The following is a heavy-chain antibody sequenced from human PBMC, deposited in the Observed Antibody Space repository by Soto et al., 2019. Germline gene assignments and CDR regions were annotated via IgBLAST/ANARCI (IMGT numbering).Heavy chain of an antibody. CDR3: ARRGGAYDNFDY. D-gene: IGHD5-12*01. CDR2: IYYSGST. Sequence: SETLSLTCTVSGGSISSYYWSWIRQPPGKGLEWIGYIYYSGSTNYNPSLKSRVTISIDTSKNQFSLKVSSVTAADTAVYYCARRGGAYDNFDYWGQGTLVTVSS. J-gene: IGHJ4*02. CDR1: GGSISSYY. V-gene: IGHV4-59*08.